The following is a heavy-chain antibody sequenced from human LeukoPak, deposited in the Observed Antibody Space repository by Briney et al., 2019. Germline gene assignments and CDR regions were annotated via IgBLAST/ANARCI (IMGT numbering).Heavy chain of an antibody. D-gene: IGHD3-22*01. CDR1: GGSFSGYY. CDR3: ARTYDLYYFDY. Sequence: PSETLSLTCAVYGGSFSGYYWSWIRQPPGKGLEWIGEINHSGSTNYNPSLKSRITISVVTSKNQFSLKLSSVTAADTAVYYCARTYDLYYFDYWGQGTLVTVSS. CDR2: INHSGST. V-gene: IGHV4-34*01. J-gene: IGHJ4*02.